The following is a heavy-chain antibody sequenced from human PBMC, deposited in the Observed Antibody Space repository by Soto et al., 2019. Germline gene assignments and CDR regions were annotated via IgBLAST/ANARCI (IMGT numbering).Heavy chain of an antibody. CDR2: INHSGST. J-gene: IGHJ5*02. Sequence: SETLSLTYAVYGGYFSGYYWSWIRQPPGKGLEWIGEINHSGSTNYNPSLKSRVTISVDTSKNQFSLKLSSVTAADTAVYYCARAAFYSSSYHWFDPWGQGTLVTVSS. V-gene: IGHV4-34*01. CDR1: GGYFSGYY. CDR3: ARAAFYSSSYHWFDP. D-gene: IGHD6-13*01.